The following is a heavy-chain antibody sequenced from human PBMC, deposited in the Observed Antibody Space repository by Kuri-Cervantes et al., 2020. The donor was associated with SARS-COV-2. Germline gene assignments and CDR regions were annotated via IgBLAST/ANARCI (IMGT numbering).Heavy chain of an antibody. CDR3: ARLDAVVYFGMDG. J-gene: IGHJ6*02. CDR1: GYSFTSFG. Sequence: ASVKVSCKASGYSFTSFGITWVRQAPGQGLEWMGWISAFNGNTNYAQKFRDRVALTTDTSTSIAYMELRTLRSDDTAVYYCARLDAVVYFGMDGWGQGTTVTVSS. D-gene: IGHD5-18*01. CDR2: ISAFNGNT. V-gene: IGHV1-18*01.